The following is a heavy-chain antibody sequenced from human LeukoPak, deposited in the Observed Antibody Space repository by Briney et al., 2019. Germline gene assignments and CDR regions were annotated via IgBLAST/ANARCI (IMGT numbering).Heavy chain of an antibody. CDR1: GYTFTSYG. Sequence: ASVKVSCKASGYTFTSYGISWVRQAPGQGLEWMGWISAYNGNTNYAQKLQGRVTMTTDTSTSTAYMELRSLRSDDTAVYYCARDPYKYYDFWSGYYSRFDYWGQGTLVTVSS. CDR2: ISAYNGNT. J-gene: IGHJ4*02. V-gene: IGHV1-18*01. D-gene: IGHD3-3*01. CDR3: ARDPYKYYDFWSGYYSRFDY.